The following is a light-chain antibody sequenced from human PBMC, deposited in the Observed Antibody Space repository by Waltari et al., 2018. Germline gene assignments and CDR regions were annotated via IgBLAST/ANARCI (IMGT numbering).Light chain of an antibody. V-gene: IGLV3-19*01. J-gene: IGLJ3*02. Sequence: SSELTQDPAVSVALGQTVRITCQGDSLKSYYANWHQQKPGQAPILLVFGQNNRPSGIPDRFSGSTSGDTASLTITGARAEDDADYYCSCRENTGFHWVFGGGTKLTFL. CDR3: SCRENTGFHWV. CDR1: SLKSYY. CDR2: GQN.